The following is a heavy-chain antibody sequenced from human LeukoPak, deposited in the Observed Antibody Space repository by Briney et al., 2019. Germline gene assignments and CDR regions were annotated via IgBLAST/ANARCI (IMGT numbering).Heavy chain of an antibody. Sequence: ETLSLTCTVSGGSISSGGYYWSWIRQHPGKGLEWVANIKQDGSEKYYVDSVKGRFTISRDNAKNSLYLQMNSLRAEDTAVCYCARDPWFDPWGQGTLVTVSS. CDR1: GGSISSGGYY. CDR3: ARDPWFDP. V-gene: IGHV3-7*01. J-gene: IGHJ5*02. CDR2: IKQDGSEK.